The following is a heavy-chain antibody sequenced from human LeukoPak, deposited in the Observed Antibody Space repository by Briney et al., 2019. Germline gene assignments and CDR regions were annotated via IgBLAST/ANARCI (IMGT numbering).Heavy chain of an antibody. CDR1: GYTSTSYG. CDR2: ISAYNGNT. V-gene: IGHV1-18*01. CDR3: ARDRRVGIWFGELIDY. Sequence: GASVKVSCKASGYTSTSYGISWVRQAPGQGLEWMGWISAYNGNTNYAQKLQGRVTMTTDTSTSTAYMELRSLRSDDTAVYYCARDRRVGIWFGELIDYWGQGTLVTVSS. D-gene: IGHD3-10*01. J-gene: IGHJ4*02.